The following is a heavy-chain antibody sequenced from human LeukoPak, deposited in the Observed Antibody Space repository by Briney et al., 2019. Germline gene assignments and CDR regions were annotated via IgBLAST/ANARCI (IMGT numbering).Heavy chain of an antibody. CDR1: GFTFSSYS. Sequence: PGGSLRLSCAASGFTFSSYSMNWVRQAPGKGLEWVLSISSSSSYIYYADSVKGRFTISRDNAKNSLYLQMNSLRAEDTAVYYCAREISIYDAFDYWGQGTLVTVSS. CDR3: AREISIYDAFDY. CDR2: ISSSSSYI. V-gene: IGHV3-21*01. D-gene: IGHD5/OR15-5a*01. J-gene: IGHJ4*02.